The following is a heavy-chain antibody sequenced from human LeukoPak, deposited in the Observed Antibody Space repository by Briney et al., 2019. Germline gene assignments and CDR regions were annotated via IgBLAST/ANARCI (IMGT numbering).Heavy chain of an antibody. J-gene: IGHJ4*02. CDR3: ARRLMVATTYYFDY. V-gene: IGHV4-30-2*01. Sequence: SQTLSLTCTVSGGSISSGGYYWSWIRQPPGKELEWIGEINHSGSTNYNPSLKSRVTISVDTSKNQFSLKLSSVTAADTAVYYCARRLMVATTYYFDYWGQGTLVTVSS. D-gene: IGHD4-17*01. CDR2: INHSGST. CDR1: GGSISSGGYY.